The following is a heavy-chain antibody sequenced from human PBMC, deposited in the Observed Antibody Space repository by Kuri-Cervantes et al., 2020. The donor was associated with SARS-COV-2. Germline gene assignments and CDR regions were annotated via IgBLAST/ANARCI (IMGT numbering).Heavy chain of an antibody. CDR3: ARDIVWTGIDY. J-gene: IGHJ4*02. V-gene: IGHV3-48*03. CDR1: GFTFSSYE. Sequence: GESLKISCAASGFTFSSYEMNWVRQAPGKGLEWVSYISSSGSAIYYSDSVKGRFTISRDNDKNSLYLQMNSLRAEDTAVYYCARDIVWTGIDYWGQGTLVTVSS. D-gene: IGHD3-16*01. CDR2: ISSSGSAI.